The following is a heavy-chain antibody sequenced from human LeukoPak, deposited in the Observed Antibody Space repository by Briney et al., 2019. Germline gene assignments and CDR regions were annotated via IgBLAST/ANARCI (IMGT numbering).Heavy chain of an antibody. CDR1: GFTFSNAW. Sequence: PGGSLRLSCAASGFTFSNAWMSWVRQAPGKGLEWVGRITSKTDGGTTDYAAPVKGRFTISRDDSKNTLYLQMSSLKAEDTAVYYFTTGGVFDLWGQGTMVTVSS. CDR3: TTGGVFDL. V-gene: IGHV3-15*01. J-gene: IGHJ3*01. CDR2: ITSKTDGGTT.